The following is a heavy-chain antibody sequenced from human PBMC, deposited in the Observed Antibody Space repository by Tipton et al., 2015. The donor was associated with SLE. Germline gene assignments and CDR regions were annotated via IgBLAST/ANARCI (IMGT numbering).Heavy chain of an antibody. V-gene: IGHV4-59*01. CDR1: GDSISSYY. CDR3: ARVTGEVPAATIGFDS. CDR2: LYYSGNT. D-gene: IGHD6-13*01. Sequence: LRLSCTVSGDSISSYYWSWIRQPPGKGLEWIGYLYYSGNTQYNPSLKSRVTISADTSEKQLSLRLTSVTAADTAMYYCARVTGEVPAATIGFDSWGQGTLVTVSS. J-gene: IGHJ4*02.